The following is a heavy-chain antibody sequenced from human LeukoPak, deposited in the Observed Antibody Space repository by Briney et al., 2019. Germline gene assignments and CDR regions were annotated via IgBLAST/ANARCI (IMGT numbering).Heavy chain of an antibody. CDR1: GGSFSGYY. V-gene: IGHV4-34*01. D-gene: IGHD2-15*01. J-gene: IGHJ4*02. CDR2: INHSGST. CDR3: ARMSDRGGC. Sequence: PSETLSLTCAVYGGSFSGYYWSWIRQPPGKGLEWIGEINHSGSTNYNPSLKSRVTISVDTSKNRFSLKLSSVTAADTAVYYCARMSDRGGCWGQGTLVTVSS.